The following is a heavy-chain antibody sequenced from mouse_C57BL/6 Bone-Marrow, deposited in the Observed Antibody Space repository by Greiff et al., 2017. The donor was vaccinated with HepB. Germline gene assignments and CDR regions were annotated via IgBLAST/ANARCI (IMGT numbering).Heavy chain of an antibody. V-gene: IGHV1-26*01. D-gene: IGHD2-4*01. J-gene: IGHJ3*01. CDR3: ARRIYDDDDGFAY. Sequence: VQLKQSGPELVKPGASVKISCKASGYTFTDYYMNWVKQSHGKSLEWIGDINPNNGGTSYNQKFKGKATLTVDKSSSTAYMELRSLTSEDSAVYYCARRIYDDDDGFAYWGQGTLVTVSA. CDR1: GYTFTDYY. CDR2: INPNNGGT.